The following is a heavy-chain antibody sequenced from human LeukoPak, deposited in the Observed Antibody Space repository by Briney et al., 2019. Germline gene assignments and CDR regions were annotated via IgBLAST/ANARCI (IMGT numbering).Heavy chain of an antibody. CDR2: IYYSTST. D-gene: IGHD3-22*01. CDR3: ARHVVQVHYYDSSGYHYPDY. CDR1: GGSFSSNCYC. V-gene: IGHV4-39*01. J-gene: IGHJ4*02. Sequence: SETLSLTCAVSGGSFSSNCYCWGWIPPPPGKGLEGIGSIYYSTSTYSNPTLKSRVTISVATSKSQFSLKLSSFTAADTAVYYCARHVVQVHYYDSSGYHYPDYWGQGTLVTVSS.